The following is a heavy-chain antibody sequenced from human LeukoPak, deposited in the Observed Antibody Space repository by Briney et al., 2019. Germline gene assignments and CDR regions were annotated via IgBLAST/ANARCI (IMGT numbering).Heavy chain of an antibody. V-gene: IGHV4-4*07. J-gene: IGHJ4*02. CDR1: GVSITNYY. CDR3: ARDYLVAPPLDS. Sequence: SETLSLTCTVSGVSITNYYWAWIRQPAGKGLEWIGRMYISGSTNYNPSLKSRVSISIDKTKNQFSLKLRSVTAADTAIYYCARDYLVAPPLDSWGQRTLVTASS. CDR2: MYISGST. D-gene: IGHD5-12*01.